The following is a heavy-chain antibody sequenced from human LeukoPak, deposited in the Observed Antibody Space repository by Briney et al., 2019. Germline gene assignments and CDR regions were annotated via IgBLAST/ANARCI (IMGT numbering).Heavy chain of an antibody. D-gene: IGHD3-16*01. CDR2: IDIDGTYI. J-gene: IGHJ4*02. V-gene: IGHV3-21*01. CDR3: ARLLEGSASYYFDY. CDR1: GFSFTSYS. Sequence: GGSLRLSCAASGFSFTSYSMEWVRQAPGKGLEWVSSIDIDGTYIYYADSLKGRFTISRDNAKNSVYLQMNSLTAEDTAVYYCARLLEGSASYYFDYWGPGILVTVSS.